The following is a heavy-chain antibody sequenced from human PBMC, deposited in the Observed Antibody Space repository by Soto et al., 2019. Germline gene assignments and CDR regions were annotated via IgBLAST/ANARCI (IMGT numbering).Heavy chain of an antibody. J-gene: IGHJ5*02. D-gene: IGHD3-22*01. CDR1: GGSISSYF. CDR3: ARRDRSGFSYWLDT. V-gene: IGHV4-59*06. CDR2: IYFSGTT. Sequence: SETLSLTCTVSGGSISSYFYIWVRQHPGKGLEWIGIIYFSGTTYYNPSLKSRVTISVDTSKSPFSLKLSSVTAADTAVYYCARRDRSGFSYWLDTWGQGTLVTVSS.